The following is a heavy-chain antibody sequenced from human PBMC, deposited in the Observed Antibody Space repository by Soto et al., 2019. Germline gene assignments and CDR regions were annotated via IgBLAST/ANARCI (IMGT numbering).Heavy chain of an antibody. D-gene: IGHD2-8*01. V-gene: IGHV3-23*01. Sequence: GGSLRLSCAASGFSFSTYTMSWVLRAPGKGLEWVSAISGSGGSPSYADSVQGRFTISRDNPKKTLYLQMNSLRAEDTAVYYCAKARCTTSNCYVPDYWGQGTLVTVSS. CDR2: ISGSGGSP. CDR3: AKARCTTSNCYVPDY. CDR1: GFSFSTYT. J-gene: IGHJ4*02.